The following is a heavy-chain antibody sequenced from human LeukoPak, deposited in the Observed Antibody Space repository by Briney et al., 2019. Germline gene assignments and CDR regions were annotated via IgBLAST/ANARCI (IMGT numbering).Heavy chain of an antibody. Sequence: SVKVSCKASGGTFSSYAISWVRQAPGQGLEWMGRIIPILGIANYAQKFQGRVTITADKSTSTAYMELSSLRSEDTAVCYCAREAAIVVVPAAVNDAFDIWGQGTMVTVSS. D-gene: IGHD2-2*01. CDR2: IIPILGIA. CDR3: AREAAIVVVPAAVNDAFDI. J-gene: IGHJ3*02. CDR1: GGTFSSYA. V-gene: IGHV1-69*04.